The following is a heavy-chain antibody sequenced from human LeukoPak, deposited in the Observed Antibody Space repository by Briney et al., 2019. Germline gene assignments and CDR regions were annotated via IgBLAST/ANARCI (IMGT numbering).Heavy chain of an antibody. D-gene: IGHD2-21*01. J-gene: IGHJ4*02. V-gene: IGHV5-51*01. CDR2: ISPGDSDN. Sequence: GESLKISCKVSGYSFTTHWIGWVRQMPGKGLEWMAIISPGDSDNRYSPSFQGQVTISADKSINTAYLQWSSLKASDTAIYYCARRRAAYGDYFDQWGQGTLVTVSS. CDR3: ARRRAAYGDYFDQ. CDR1: GYSFTTHW.